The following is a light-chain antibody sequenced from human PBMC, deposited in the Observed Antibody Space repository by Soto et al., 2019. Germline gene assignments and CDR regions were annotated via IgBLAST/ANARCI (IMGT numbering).Light chain of an antibody. Sequence: QSVLTQPASVSGSPGQSITISCTGTSSDVGSYNPVSWYQQHPGKAPKLMIYEGSKRPSGVSNRFSGSKSGNTASLTISGLQAEDEADYYCCSYAGSSLSFGTGTKVTVL. CDR2: EGS. J-gene: IGLJ1*01. V-gene: IGLV2-23*01. CDR3: CSYAGSSLS. CDR1: SSDVGSYNP.